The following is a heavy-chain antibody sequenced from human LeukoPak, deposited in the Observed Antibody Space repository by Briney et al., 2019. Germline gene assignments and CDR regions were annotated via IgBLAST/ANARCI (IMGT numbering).Heavy chain of an antibody. CDR1: GGSISSYY. Sequence: SETLSLTCTASGGSISSYYWSWIRQPPGKGLEWIGNIYYSGSTNYNPSLKSRVTISVDTSKNQFSLKLSSVTAADTAVYYCARQGIYYSTSSRGRALDYWGQGTLVTVSS. CDR2: IYYSGST. J-gene: IGHJ4*02. V-gene: IGHV4-59*08. D-gene: IGHD6-6*01. CDR3: ARQGIYYSTSSRGRALDY.